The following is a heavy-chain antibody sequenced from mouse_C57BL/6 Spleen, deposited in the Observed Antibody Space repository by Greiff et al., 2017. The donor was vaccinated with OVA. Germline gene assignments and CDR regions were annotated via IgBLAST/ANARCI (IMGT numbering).Heavy chain of an antibody. V-gene: IGHV1-69*01. J-gene: IGHJ2*01. CDR3: ARGYGSSSYYFDY. CDR1: GYTFTSYW. Sequence: VQLQQPGAELVMPGASVKLSCKASGYTFTSYWMHWVKQRPGQGLEWIGEIDPSDSYTNYNQKFKGKSTLTVDKSSSTAYMQLRSLTSEDSAVYYCARGYGSSSYYFDYWGQGTTLTVSS. CDR2: IDPSDSYT. D-gene: IGHD1-1*01.